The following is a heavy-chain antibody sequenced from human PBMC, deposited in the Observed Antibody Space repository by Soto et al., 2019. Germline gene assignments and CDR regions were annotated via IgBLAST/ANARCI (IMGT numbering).Heavy chain of an antibody. CDR2: IDYSGST. Sequence: SETLSLTCSVSGGFISTNNYFWGWIRQPPGKALEWIGSIDYSGSTYNNPSLKSRATMYVDTSKNQLSLKLSSVTAADTAVYYCARHIWEYDSFALWGQGTMVTVSS. J-gene: IGHJ3*01. CDR3: ARHIWEYDSFAL. V-gene: IGHV4-39*01. D-gene: IGHD3-16*01. CDR1: GGFISTNNYF.